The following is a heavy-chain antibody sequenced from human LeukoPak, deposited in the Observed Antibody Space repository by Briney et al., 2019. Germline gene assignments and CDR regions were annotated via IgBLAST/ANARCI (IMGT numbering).Heavy chain of an antibody. CDR3: ARLQFWSGYYSYFDY. J-gene: IGHJ4*02. D-gene: IGHD3-3*01. Sequence: ASVKVSCKASGYTFTGYYMHWVRQAPGQGLEWMGWINPNSGGTNYAQKFQGRVTMTRDTSISTAYMELSRLRSDDTAVYYCARLQFWSGYYSYFDYWGQGTLVTVSS. V-gene: IGHV1-2*02. CDR2: INPNSGGT. CDR1: GYTFTGYY.